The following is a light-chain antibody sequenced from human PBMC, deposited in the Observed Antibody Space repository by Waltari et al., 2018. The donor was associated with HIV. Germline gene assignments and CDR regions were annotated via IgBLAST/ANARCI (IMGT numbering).Light chain of an antibody. CDR2: DSS. J-gene: IGKJ1*01. Sequence: ILLTKTPGTLFVSQGERVTLSCRASHSVSSSLAWYQLKPGQAPWLLIYDSSTRASGIPDRFTATGSGTEFTLTVSSLQSDDFPVYYCLQSAKWPRAFGQGTKVEIK. CDR1: HSVSSS. V-gene: IGKV3-15*01. CDR3: LQSAKWPRA.